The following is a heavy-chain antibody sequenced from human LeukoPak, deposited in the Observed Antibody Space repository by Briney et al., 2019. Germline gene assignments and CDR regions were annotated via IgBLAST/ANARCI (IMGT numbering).Heavy chain of an antibody. J-gene: IGHJ4*02. D-gene: IGHD5-12*01. Sequence: SETLSLTCAVYGGSFSGYYWSWIRQPPGKGLEWIGEISHSGSTNYNPSLKSRVTISVDTSKNQFSLKLSSVTAADTAVYYCAAQYCGYGRLDYWGQGTL. V-gene: IGHV4-34*01. CDR1: GGSFSGYY. CDR2: ISHSGST. CDR3: AAQYCGYGRLDY.